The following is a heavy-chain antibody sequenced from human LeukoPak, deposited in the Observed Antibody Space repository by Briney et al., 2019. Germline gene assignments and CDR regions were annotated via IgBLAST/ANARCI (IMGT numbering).Heavy chain of an antibody. J-gene: IGHJ4*02. CDR2: IRYDGNNK. CDR1: GFTFSTYG. V-gene: IGHV3-30*02. Sequence: GGSLRLSCAASGFTFSTYGMHWVRQAPGKGLEWVAFIRYDGNNKYCTDSVEGRFTISRDNSKNTLYLQINSLRPEDTAVYYCAKEGRRDGYNFDYWGQGTLVTVSS. D-gene: IGHD5-24*01. CDR3: AKEGRRDGYNFDY.